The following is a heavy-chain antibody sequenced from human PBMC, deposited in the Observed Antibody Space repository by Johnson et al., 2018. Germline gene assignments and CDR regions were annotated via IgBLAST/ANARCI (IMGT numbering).Heavy chain of an antibody. D-gene: IGHD4-23*01. Sequence: EVQLVESGGGLVQPGGSLRLSCAASGFTFSSYALHWVHQAPGKGLEYVSAISSNGGGTYYANSVKGRFTISRDNSKNTLYLQMGSLRAEDMAVYYCAISRMTTVVNDAFDIWGQGTMVTVSS. CDR3: AISRMTTVVNDAFDI. CDR2: ISSNGGGT. J-gene: IGHJ3*02. V-gene: IGHV3-64*01. CDR1: GFTFSSYA.